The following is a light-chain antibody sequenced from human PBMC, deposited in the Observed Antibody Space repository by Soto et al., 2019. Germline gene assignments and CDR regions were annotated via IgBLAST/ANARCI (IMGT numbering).Light chain of an antibody. CDR3: QQGHTFPLT. V-gene: IGKV1-12*01. CDR1: QDISDC. J-gene: IGKJ4*01. CDR2: AAT. Sequence: DIQMTQSPSSVSASVGDRVTITCRASQDISDCLAWNQQKPGEAPKLLIYAATTLPNGVPARFSGSGSGTDFTLTISSLQPEDCATYYCQQGHTFPLTFGGGTKVEIE.